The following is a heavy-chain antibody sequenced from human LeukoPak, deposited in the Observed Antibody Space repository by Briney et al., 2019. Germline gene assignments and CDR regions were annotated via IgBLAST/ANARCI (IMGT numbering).Heavy chain of an antibody. CDR3: ATDYATLRAFDI. CDR2: FDPEDGET. J-gene: IGHJ3*02. D-gene: IGHD1-1*01. Sequence: ASVKVSCKVSGYTLTEFSMHWVRQAPGKGLEWMGGFDPEDGETIYAQKFQGRVTMTEDTSTDTAYMELSSLRSEDTAVYYCATDYATLRAFDIWGQGTMVTVSS. CDR1: GYTLTEFS. V-gene: IGHV1-24*01.